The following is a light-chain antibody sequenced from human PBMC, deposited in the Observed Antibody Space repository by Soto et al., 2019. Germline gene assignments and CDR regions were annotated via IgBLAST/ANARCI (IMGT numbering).Light chain of an antibody. CDR2: GAS. Sequence: IVLTQSPGTLSLSPGERVTLSCRASQSVTTRLAWYQHKPGQAPRLLMSGASSRASGVPVRFSGSGSGTEFTLTISSLQPDDFATYYCQQYNSYSFGPGTKVDIK. CDR3: QQYNSYS. V-gene: IGKV3D-15*01. J-gene: IGKJ3*01. CDR1: QSVTTR.